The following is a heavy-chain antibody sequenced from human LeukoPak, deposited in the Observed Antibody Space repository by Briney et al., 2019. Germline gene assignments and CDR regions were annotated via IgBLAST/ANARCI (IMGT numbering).Heavy chain of an antibody. CDR3: AKGLGYCSSTSCGGWAFDI. V-gene: IGHV3-30*18. J-gene: IGHJ3*02. Sequence: QPGRSLRLSCAASGFTFSSYGMHWVRQAPGKGLEWVAVISYDGSNKYYADSVKGRFTISRDNSTNTLYLQMNSLRAEDTAVYYCAKGLGYCSSTSCGGWAFDIWGQGRMVTVSS. D-gene: IGHD2-2*01. CDR1: GFTFSSYG. CDR2: ISYDGSNK.